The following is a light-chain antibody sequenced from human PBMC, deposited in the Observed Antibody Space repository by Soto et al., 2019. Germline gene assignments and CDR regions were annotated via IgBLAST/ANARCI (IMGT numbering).Light chain of an antibody. CDR1: QTISSW. J-gene: IGKJ4*01. V-gene: IGKV1-5*03. CDR3: QQYNSYSPLT. Sequence: IQMTQSRSTVSGSVGDRVTITCRASQTISSWLAWYQQKPGKAPKLLIYKASTLKSGVPSRFSGSGSGTEFTLTISSLQPDDFATYYCQQYNSYSPLTFGGGTKVDIK. CDR2: KAS.